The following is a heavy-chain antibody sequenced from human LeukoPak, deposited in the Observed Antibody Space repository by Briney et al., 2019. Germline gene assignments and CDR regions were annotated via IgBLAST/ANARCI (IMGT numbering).Heavy chain of an antibody. V-gene: IGHV3-23*01. D-gene: IGHD3-22*01. Sequence: GGSLRLSCAASGFTCSSYAMSWVRQAPGKGLEWVSAISGSGGSTYYADSVKGRFTISRDNSKNTLYLQMNSLRAEDTAVYYCAKEAVNYYDSSAYFDDAFDIWGQGTMVTVSS. CDR3: AKEAVNYYDSSAYFDDAFDI. CDR1: GFTCSSYA. CDR2: ISGSGGST. J-gene: IGHJ3*02.